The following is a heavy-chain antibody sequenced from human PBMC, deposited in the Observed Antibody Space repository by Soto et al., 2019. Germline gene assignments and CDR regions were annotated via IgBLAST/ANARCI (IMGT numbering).Heavy chain of an antibody. D-gene: IGHD6-19*01. J-gene: IGHJ3*02. CDR2: ITTSSTSI. CDR1: GFTFSRYS. CDR3: ARVQWLASHI. V-gene: IGHV3-21*01. Sequence: EVQLVESGGGLVKPGGSLRLSCAASGFTFSRYSMNWVRQAPGKGLEWGSTITTSSTSIYYADSLKGRVTISRDNAKNTPYLQMNSLRVDDTAVDYCARVQWLASHIWGQGTMVTVSS.